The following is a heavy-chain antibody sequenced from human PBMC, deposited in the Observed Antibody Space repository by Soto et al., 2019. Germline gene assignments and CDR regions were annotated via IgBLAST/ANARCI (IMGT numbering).Heavy chain of an antibody. D-gene: IGHD6-13*01. CDR3: AKENQHLVHDY. CDR1: GFTFRNYG. Sequence: SLRLSCAASGFTFRNYGMHWVRQAPGKGLEWVAVISHDGSDKYYADSMKGRFIISRDNSENTLFLNTNSLKPEDTAVYYCAKENQHLVHDYWGQGTLVTVSS. V-gene: IGHV3-30*18. J-gene: IGHJ4*02. CDR2: ISHDGSDK.